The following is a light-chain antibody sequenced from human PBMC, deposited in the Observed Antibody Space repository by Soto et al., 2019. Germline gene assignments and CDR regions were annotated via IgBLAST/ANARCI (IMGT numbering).Light chain of an antibody. Sequence: EIVLTQSPGTLSLSPGERATLSCRASQSVSYYLAWYQQKPGQAPRLLIYDASSRATGVPDRFSGSGSGTDFTLTISSLRPDDFATYYCQHYSGDRATFGQGTKV. V-gene: IGKV3-20*01. CDR1: QSVSYY. CDR2: DAS. J-gene: IGKJ1*01. CDR3: QHYSGDRAT.